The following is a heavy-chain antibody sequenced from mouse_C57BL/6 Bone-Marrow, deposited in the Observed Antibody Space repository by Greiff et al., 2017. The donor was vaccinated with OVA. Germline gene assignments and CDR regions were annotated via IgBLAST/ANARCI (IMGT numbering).Heavy chain of an antibody. CDR2: IDPSDSYT. CDR1: GYTFTSYW. J-gene: IGHJ3*01. Sequence: VQLVESGAELVMPGASVKLSCKASGYTFTSYWMHWVKQRPGQGLEWIGEIDPSDSYTNYNQKFKGKSTLTVDKSSSTAYMQLSSLTSEDSAVYYCAREGGDSFAYWGQGTLVTVSA. CDR3: AREGGDSFAY. V-gene: IGHV1-69*01.